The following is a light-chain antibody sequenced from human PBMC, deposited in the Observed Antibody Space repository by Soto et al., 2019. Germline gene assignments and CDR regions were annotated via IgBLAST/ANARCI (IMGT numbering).Light chain of an antibody. CDR3: HQYYYFAT. J-gene: IGKJ1*01. V-gene: IGKV1-5*03. Sequence: DIQMTQSPSTLSASVGDRVTITCRASQSISCWLTWYQQKAGQAPKLLIYKASMVESGVPSRFSGSGSGTEITLTISGLQPNDSPTDYCHQYYYFATYGQGTRVEGK. CDR1: QSISCW. CDR2: KAS.